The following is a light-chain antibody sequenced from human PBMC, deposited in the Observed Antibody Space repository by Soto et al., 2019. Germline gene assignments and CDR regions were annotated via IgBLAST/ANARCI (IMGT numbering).Light chain of an antibody. CDR3: CSYAGSYTFVV. J-gene: IGLJ2*01. CDR2: DVS. Sequence: QSALTQPRSVSGSPGQSVTISCTGTSSDVGGYNYVSWYLHHPAKAPKLMIYDVSKRPSGVPNRFSGSKSGNSASLTISGLQADDEADYYCCSYAGSYTFVVFGGGTKLTVL. V-gene: IGLV2-11*01. CDR1: SSDVGGYNY.